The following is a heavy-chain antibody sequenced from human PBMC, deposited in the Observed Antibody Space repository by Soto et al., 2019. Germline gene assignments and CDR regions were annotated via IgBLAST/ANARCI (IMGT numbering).Heavy chain of an antibody. D-gene: IGHD6-13*01. CDR1: GFTFSSYS. J-gene: IGHJ6*03. CDR2: ISSSSSTI. CDR3: ARAGRIAAAGKNYYYYYYMDV. Sequence: PGGSLRLSCAASGFTFSSYSMNWVRQAPGKGLEWVSYISSSSSTIYYADSVKGRFTISRDNAKNSLYLQMNSLRAEDTAVYYCARAGRIAAAGKNYYYYYYMDVWGKGTTVTVSS. V-gene: IGHV3-48*01.